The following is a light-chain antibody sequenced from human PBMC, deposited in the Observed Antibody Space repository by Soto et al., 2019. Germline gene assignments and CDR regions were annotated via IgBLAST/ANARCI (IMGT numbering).Light chain of an antibody. J-gene: IGKJ1*01. V-gene: IGKV3-20*01. CDR1: QTISNTY. CDR3: QRYGSSPRT. CDR2: GAS. Sequence: EIVLTQSPGTLSLSPGETATLSCRASQTISNTYLAWYQQKPGQAPRLLIYGASTRATGIPGRFSGSGSGTDFTLTVNRLEPEDFAVYYCQRYGSSPRTFGQGTKVEI.